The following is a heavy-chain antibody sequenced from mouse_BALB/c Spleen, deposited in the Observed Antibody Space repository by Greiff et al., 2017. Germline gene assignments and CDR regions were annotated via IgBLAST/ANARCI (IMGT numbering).Heavy chain of an antibody. J-gene: IGHJ2*01. CDR2: IRNKANGYTT. V-gene: IGHV7-3*02. CDR3: ARDAVLDY. Sequence: EVKLEESGGGLVQPGGSLRLSCATSGFTFTDYYMSWVRQPPGKALEWLGFIRNKANGYTTEYSASVKGRFTISRDNSQSILYLQMNTLRAEDSATYYCARDAVLDYWGQGTTLTVSS. D-gene: IGHD3-3*01. CDR1: GFTFTDYY.